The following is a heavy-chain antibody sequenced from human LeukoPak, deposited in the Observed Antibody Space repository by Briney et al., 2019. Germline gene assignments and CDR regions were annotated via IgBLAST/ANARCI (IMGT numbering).Heavy chain of an antibody. D-gene: IGHD1-26*01. V-gene: IGHV3-74*01. J-gene: IGHJ3*01. CDR2: INSDGSIT. Sequence: GGSLRLSCAASGLSFSSHWMHWXXQAPXQXXVXXXXINSDGSITPYADAVKGRFTISRDNARDTWHLQMNSLRVDDSALYFCAKGGTYSWDTIDVWGQGTVVTV. CDR3: AKGGTYSWDTIDV. CDR1: GLSFSSHW.